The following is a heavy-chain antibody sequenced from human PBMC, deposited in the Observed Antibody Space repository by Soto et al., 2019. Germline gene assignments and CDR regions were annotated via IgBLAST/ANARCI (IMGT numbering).Heavy chain of an antibody. CDR2: ISASGGAM. Sequence: EVQLVESGGGLVQPGGSLRLSCAASGFTFSSYEMNWVRQAPGKGLEWVSYISASGGAMHYTDSVKGRFTISRDNAKKFLYLQMNSLRPEDTAVYYCAREGGAWYKMSPSLYFFDYWGQGTLVTVSS. CDR3: AREGGAWYKMSPSLYFFDY. V-gene: IGHV3-48*03. CDR1: GFTFSSYE. J-gene: IGHJ4*02. D-gene: IGHD6-19*01.